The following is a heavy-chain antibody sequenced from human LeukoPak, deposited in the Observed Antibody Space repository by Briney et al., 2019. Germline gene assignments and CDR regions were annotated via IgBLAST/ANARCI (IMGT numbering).Heavy chain of an antibody. Sequence: ASVKVSCKASGYTFTSYGISWGRQAPGQGLEWMGWISAYNGNTNYAQKLQGRVTMATDTSTSTAYMELRSLRSDDTAVYYCARADYYDSSGYEHPDYWGQGTLVTVSS. CDR1: GYTFTSYG. CDR2: ISAYNGNT. D-gene: IGHD3-22*01. CDR3: ARADYYDSSGYEHPDY. V-gene: IGHV1-18*01. J-gene: IGHJ4*02.